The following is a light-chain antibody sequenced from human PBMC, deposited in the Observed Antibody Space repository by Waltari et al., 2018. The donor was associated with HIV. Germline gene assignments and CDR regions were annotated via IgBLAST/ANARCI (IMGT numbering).Light chain of an antibody. V-gene: IGLV2-14*01. CDR1: SSDIGAYKH. CDR3: SSYAGTSVG. CDR2: EVN. J-gene: IGLJ1*01. Sequence: QSALTQPASVSGSRGQSITISCTGTSSDIGAYKHVSWYQHHPAKAPKLMIYEVNSRPSGISSRFSCSKAGNPALLTFSGLQAEDEADYNCSSYAGTSVGFGTATEVTVL.